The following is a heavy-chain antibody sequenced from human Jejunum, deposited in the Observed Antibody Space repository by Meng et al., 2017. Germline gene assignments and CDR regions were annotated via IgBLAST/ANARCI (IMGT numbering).Heavy chain of an antibody. CDR1: GDSFSSNSAG. J-gene: IGHJ4*02. CDR2: TNYRSKWYI. V-gene: IGHV6-1*01. Sequence: QIQLQQSGPGLVKPSQTLSLTCAISGDSFSSNSAGWNWIRQSPSRGLEWLGRTNYRSKWYIDYAVSVKSRITINPDTSKNQFSLHLNSVTPEDTAVYYCAGGGLVRSTRGYFDYWGQGTLVTVSS. CDR3: AGGGLVRSTRGYFDY. D-gene: IGHD1-26*01.